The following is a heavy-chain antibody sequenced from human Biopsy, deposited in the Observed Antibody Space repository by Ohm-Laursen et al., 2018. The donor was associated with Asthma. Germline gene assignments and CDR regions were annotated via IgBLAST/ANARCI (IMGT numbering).Heavy chain of an antibody. V-gene: IGHV1-18*01. CDR2: ISVYNGNT. J-gene: IGHJ6*02. CDR1: GYTFNSAG. D-gene: IGHD3-10*01. CDR3: ARAVDYSHYYGIDV. Sequence: ESSVKVSCKTSGYTFNSAGITWVRQAPGQGLEWMGWISVYNGNTKVAQKLQDRVTMITDTSTSTAYMELRGLRSDDTAVYFCARAVDYSHYYGIDVWGQGTTVTVS.